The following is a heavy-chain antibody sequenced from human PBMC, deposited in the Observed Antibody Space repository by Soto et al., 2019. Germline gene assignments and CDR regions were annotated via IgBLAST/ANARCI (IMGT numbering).Heavy chain of an antibody. CDR1: GFSLSTSGVG. D-gene: IGHD3-3*01. CDR3: AHKKTENLRFLEWSFDY. CDR2: IYWNDDK. Sequence: QITLKESGPTLVKPTQTLTLTCTFSGFSLSTSGVGVCWIRQPPGKALESLALIYWNDDKRYSPSLKSRLTITKDTSKNQVVLTMTNMDPVDTATYYCAHKKTENLRFLEWSFDYWCQGTLVTVSS. V-gene: IGHV2-5*01. J-gene: IGHJ4*02.